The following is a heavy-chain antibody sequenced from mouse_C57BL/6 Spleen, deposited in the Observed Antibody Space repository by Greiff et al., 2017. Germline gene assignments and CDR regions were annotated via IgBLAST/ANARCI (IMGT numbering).Heavy chain of an antibody. Sequence: EVHLVESGAELVRPGASVKLSCKASGFNIKDYYMHWVKQRPEQGLEWIGRFDPEDGATEYDPKFQGKATMPADTSSHTAYLQLSSLTSEDTAVYYCTTGLYGSYAMDYWGQGTSVTVSS. CDR1: GFNIKDYY. V-gene: IGHV14-1*01. CDR3: TTGLYGSYAMDY. J-gene: IGHJ4*01. D-gene: IGHD1-1*01. CDR2: FDPEDGAT.